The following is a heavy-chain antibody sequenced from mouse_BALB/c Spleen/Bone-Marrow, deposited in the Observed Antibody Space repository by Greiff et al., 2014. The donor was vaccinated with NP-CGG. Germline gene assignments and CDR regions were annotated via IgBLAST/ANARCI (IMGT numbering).Heavy chain of an antibody. CDR1: GYIFTSYN. D-gene: IGHD3-3*01. Sequence: QVQLQQSGAELVRSGASVKMFCKASGYIFTSYNIHWVKQTPGQGLEWIGHIYPGNGGTNYNQKFKGKATLTADTSSSTAYMQISSLTSEDSAVYFCARGQLLAYWGQGTLVTVSA. CDR3: ARGQLLAY. J-gene: IGHJ3*01. V-gene: IGHV1-12*01. CDR2: IYPGNGGT.